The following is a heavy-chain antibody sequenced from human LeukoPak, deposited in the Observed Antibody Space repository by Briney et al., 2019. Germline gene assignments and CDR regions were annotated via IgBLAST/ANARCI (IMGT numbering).Heavy chain of an antibody. CDR3: ARGVYYYGSGSYFLDYYYYMDV. CDR2: INHSGST. CDR1: GGSFSGYY. J-gene: IGHJ6*03. D-gene: IGHD3-10*01. V-gene: IGHV4-34*01. Sequence: TSETLSLTCAVYGGSFSGYYWSWIRQPPGKGLEWIGEINHSGSTNYNPSLKSRVTISVDTSKNQFSLKLSSVTAADTAVYYCARGVYYYGSGSYFLDYYYYMDVWGKGTTVTVSS.